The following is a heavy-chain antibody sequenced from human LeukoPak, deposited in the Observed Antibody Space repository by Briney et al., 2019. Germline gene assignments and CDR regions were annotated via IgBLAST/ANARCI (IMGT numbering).Heavy chain of an antibody. CDR3: ARAPYYDFWSGYLGTYYYYYGMDV. CDR1: GGSFSGYY. J-gene: IGHJ6*02. D-gene: IGHD3-3*01. V-gene: IGHV4-59*01. Sequence: SETLSLTCAVYGGSFSGYYWSWIRQPPGKGLEWIGYIYYRGSTNYNPSLKSRVTISVDTSKNQFSLKLSSVTAADTAVYYCARAPYYDFWSGYLGTYYYYYGMDVWGQGTTVTVSS. CDR2: IYYRGST.